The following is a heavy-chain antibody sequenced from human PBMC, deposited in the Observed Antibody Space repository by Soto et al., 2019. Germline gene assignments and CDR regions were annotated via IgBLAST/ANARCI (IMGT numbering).Heavy chain of an antibody. D-gene: IGHD2-21*02. CDR2: IKSKTDGGTT. V-gene: IGHV3-15*01. CDR3: TTEKAYCGGDCLYYFDS. J-gene: IGHJ4*02. CDR1: GFTFSNAW. Sequence: EVQLVESGGGLVKPGGSLRLSCAASGFTFSNAWMSWVRQAPGKGLEWVGRIKSKTDGGTTDYAAPVKGRFTISRDDSKNTLYLQMNSLKTEDTAVYYCTTEKAYCGGDCLYYFDSWGQGTLVTVSS.